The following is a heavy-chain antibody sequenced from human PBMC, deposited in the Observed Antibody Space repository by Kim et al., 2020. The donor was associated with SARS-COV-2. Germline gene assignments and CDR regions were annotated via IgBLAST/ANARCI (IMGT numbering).Heavy chain of an antibody. CDR1: GGSISSYY. J-gene: IGHJ5*02. Sequence: SETLSLTCTVSGGSISSYYWSWIRQPPGKGLEWIGYIYYSGSTNYNASLKSRVTISVDTSKNQFSLKLSSVTAADTAVYYCARGGAQTYYDILKFDPWGQGTLVTVSS. CDR3: ARGGAQTYYDILKFDP. V-gene: IGHV4-59*13. D-gene: IGHD3-9*01. CDR2: IYYSGST.